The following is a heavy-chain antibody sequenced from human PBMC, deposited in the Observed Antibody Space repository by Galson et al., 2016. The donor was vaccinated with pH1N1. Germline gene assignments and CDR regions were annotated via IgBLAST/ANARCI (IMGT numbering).Heavy chain of an antibody. V-gene: IGHV3-23*01. CDR3: AKHPYYVVKSKIDY. D-gene: IGHD3-16*01. J-gene: IGHJ4*02. CDR2: IRGSGGST. Sequence: SLRLSCAASGFTFSNFVMSWVRQAPGKGLEWVSTIRGSGGSTYYADSVKGRFTNSRANSKNTVYLHMNSLRADDAAVYYCAKHPYYVVKSKIDYWGQGTLVSVSS. CDR1: GFTFSNFV.